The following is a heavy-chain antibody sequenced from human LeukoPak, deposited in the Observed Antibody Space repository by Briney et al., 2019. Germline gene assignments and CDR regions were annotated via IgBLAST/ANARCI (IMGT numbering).Heavy chain of an antibody. J-gene: IGHJ2*01. CDR1: AYTFTSHY. V-gene: IGHV1-46*01. D-gene: IGHD2-15*01. Sequence: ASPKISSQESAYTFTSHYMHWVRHDHAQGLERMGVINIRGGRKNYAQNFQGRATMSSDTSTSTDYTELSSLRSEDTAVDYCARVVLDCSGGSCYSEATRQGDWYFDLWGRGTLVSVSS. CDR2: INIRGGRK. CDR3: ARVVLDCSGGSCYSEATRQGDWYFDL.